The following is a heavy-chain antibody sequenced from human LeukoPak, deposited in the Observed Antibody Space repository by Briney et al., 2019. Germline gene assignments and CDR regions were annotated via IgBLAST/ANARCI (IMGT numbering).Heavy chain of an antibody. CDR2: VDPEDGET. V-gene: IGHV1-69-2*01. CDR1: GYTFTDYY. Sequence: ASVKVCCKVSGYTFTDYYMHWVQQAPGNGLEWMGLVDPEDGETIYAEKFQGRVTITADTSTDTAYMELRSLRSEDTAVYYCAPLYTPHARDPFNFWGQGTMVTVSS. CDR3: APLYTPHARDPFNF. D-gene: IGHD2-8*01. J-gene: IGHJ3*01.